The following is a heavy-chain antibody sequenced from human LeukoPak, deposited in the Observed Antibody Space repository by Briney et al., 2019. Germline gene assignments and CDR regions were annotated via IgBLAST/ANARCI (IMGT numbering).Heavy chain of an antibody. CDR2: IRYDGSNK. V-gene: IGHV3-30*02. CDR3: AREGTTPRGFDY. Sequence: PGGSLRLSCAASGFTFSSYGMHWVRQAPGKGLEWVAFIRYDGSNKYYADSVKGRFTISRDNSKNTLYLQMNSLRADDTAVYYCAREGTTPRGFDYWGQGTLVTVSS. CDR1: GFTFSSYG. J-gene: IGHJ4*02. D-gene: IGHD1-14*01.